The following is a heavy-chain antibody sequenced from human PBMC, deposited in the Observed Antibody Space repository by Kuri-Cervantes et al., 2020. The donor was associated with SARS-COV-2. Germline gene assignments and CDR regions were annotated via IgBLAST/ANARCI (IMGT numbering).Heavy chain of an antibody. J-gene: IGHJ4*02. CDR3: ARHDY. CDR2: IYYDGRT. CDR1: GGSISSGGYY. Sequence: SETLSLTCTVSGGSISSGGYYWGWIRQPPGKGLEFIGTIYYDGRTYYNPSLKSRVTISVDTSKNQFSLKPSSVTAADTAVYYCARHDYWGQGTLVTDSS. V-gene: IGHV4-39*01.